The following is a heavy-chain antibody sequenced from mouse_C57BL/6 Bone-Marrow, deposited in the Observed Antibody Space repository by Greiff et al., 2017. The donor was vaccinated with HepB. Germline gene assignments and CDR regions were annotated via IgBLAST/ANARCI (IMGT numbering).Heavy chain of an antibody. V-gene: IGHV1-66*01. D-gene: IGHD1-1*01. CDR1: GYSFTSYY. CDR2: IYPGSGNT. J-gene: IGHJ4*01. CDR3: ARGYGSSSHYAMDY. Sequence: VQLQQSGPELVKPGASVKISCKASGYSFTSYYIHWVKQRPGQGLEWIGWIYPGSGNTKYNEKFKGKATLTADTSSSTAYMQLSSLTSEDSAVYYCARGYGSSSHYAMDYWGQGTSVTVSS.